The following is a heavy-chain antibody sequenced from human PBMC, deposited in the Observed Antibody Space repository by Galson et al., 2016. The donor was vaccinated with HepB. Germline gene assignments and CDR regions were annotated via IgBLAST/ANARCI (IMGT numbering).Heavy chain of an antibody. CDR2: SRSKADSHVT. CDR1: GFIFSDHY. V-gene: IGHV3-72*01. CDR3: ARSYYD. D-gene: IGHD3-10*01. Sequence: SLRLSCAVSGFIFSDHYMDWVRQAPGKGLEWVGRSRSKADSHVTEYAASARGRFTISRDDSKNSLHLQMNSLKTEDTAVYYCARSYYDWGQGTLVTVSS. J-gene: IGHJ4*02.